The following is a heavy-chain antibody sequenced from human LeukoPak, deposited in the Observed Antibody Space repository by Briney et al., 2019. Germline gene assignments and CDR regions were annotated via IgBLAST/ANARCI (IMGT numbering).Heavy chain of an antibody. V-gene: IGHV4-59*12. D-gene: IGHD1-7*01. CDR2: IYYSGST. J-gene: IGHJ4*02. CDR1: GGSISSYY. Sequence: SETLSLTCTVSGGSISSYYWSWIRQPPGKGLEWIGYIYYSGSTNYNPSLKSRVTISVDTSKNQFSLKLSSVTAADTAVYYCARSMGGITGTTSLFDYWGQGTLVTVSS. CDR3: ARSMGGITGTTSLFDY.